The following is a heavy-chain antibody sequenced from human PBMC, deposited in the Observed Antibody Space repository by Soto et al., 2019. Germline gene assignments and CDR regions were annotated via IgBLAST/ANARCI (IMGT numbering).Heavy chain of an antibody. CDR2: IYYSGST. Sequence: PSETLSLTCTVSGGSISSSSYYWGWIRQHPGKGLEWIGSIYYSGSTYYNPSLKSRVTISVYTSKNQFSLKLSSVTAADTAVYYCASLVTSGGSYSHYYYYGLAVRGHGTTVT. D-gene: IGHD1-26*01. CDR3: ASLVTSGGSYSHYYYYGLAV. V-gene: IGHV4-39*01. J-gene: IGHJ6*02. CDR1: GGSISSSSYY.